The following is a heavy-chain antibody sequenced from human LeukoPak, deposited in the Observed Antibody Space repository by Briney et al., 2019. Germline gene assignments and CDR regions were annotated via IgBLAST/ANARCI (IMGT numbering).Heavy chain of an antibody. D-gene: IGHD6-13*01. J-gene: IGHJ5*02. Sequence: GGSLRLSCAASGFTFSSYAMMWVRQAPGKGLEWVSTVSVSGGGTYYADSVKGRFTISRDNSKNTLYLQMNSLRGEDTAVYYCAKGAAAGQVDWFDPWGQGTLVIVSS. CDR1: GFTFSSYA. CDR2: VSVSGGGT. V-gene: IGHV3-23*01. CDR3: AKGAAAGQVDWFDP.